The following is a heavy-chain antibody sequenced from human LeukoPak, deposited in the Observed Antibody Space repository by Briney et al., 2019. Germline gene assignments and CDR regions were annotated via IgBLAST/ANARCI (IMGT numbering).Heavy chain of an antibody. D-gene: IGHD6-6*01. CDR1: GFTFSSYA. V-gene: IGHV3-64*01. J-gene: IGHJ4*02. Sequence: GGSLRLSCAASGFTFSSYAMHWVRQAPGKGLEYVSAISSNGGSTYYANSVKGRFTISRDNSKNTLFLQMGSLRAEDMAVYYCARGGSIAARPIDYWGQGALVTVSS. CDR3: ARGGSIAARPIDY. CDR2: ISSNGGST.